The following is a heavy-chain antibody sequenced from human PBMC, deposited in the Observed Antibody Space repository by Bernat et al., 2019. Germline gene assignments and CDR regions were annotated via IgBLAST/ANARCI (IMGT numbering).Heavy chain of an antibody. Sequence: EVQLVQSGAEVKKPGESLRISCKASEYSFTTYWITWVRQMPGKGLQWMGRIDPSDSYTNYSPSFQGHVTISADKSISTAFLQWSSLKASDTAMYYCARHLRVSSSWYDYWGQGTLVTVSS. CDR2: IDPSDSYT. CDR1: EYSFTTYW. J-gene: IGHJ4*02. V-gene: IGHV5-10-1*01. CDR3: ARHLRVSSSWYDY. D-gene: IGHD6-13*01.